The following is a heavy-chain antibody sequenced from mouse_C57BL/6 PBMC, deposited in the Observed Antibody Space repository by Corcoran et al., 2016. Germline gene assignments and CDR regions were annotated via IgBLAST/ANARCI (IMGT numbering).Heavy chain of an antibody. J-gene: IGHJ4*01. CDR3: AVITTVYYAMDY. V-gene: IGHV1-80*01. CDR1: GYAFSSYW. D-gene: IGHD1-1*01. Sequence: QVQLQQSGAELVKPGASVKISCKASGYAFSSYWMNWVKQRPGKGLEWIGQIYPGDGDTNYNGKFKGKATLTADKSSSTAYMQLSSLTSEDSAVYFCAVITTVYYAMDYWGQGTSVTVSS. CDR2: IYPGDGDT.